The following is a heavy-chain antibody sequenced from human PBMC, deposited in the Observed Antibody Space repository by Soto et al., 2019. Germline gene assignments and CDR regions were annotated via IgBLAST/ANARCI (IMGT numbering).Heavy chain of an antibody. V-gene: IGHV3-23*01. CDR2: ITDTGGDA. CDR3: ARGSTDSYPGSRIFDF. Sequence: EVQLLESGGYLKQPGGSLRLSCVASGLTFGSRAMSWVRQAPGEGLQWVSTITDTGGDAKYADSVRGRFVISRDNSKKTLYLQMTSLTAEDSAMYYCARGSTDSYPGSRIFDFWGRGTLVTVSS. J-gene: IGHJ4*02. CDR1: GLTFGSRA. D-gene: IGHD3-10*01.